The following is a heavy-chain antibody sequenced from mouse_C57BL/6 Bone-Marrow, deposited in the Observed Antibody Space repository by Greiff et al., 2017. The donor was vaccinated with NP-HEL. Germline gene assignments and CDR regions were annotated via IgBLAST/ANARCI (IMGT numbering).Heavy chain of an antibody. CDR1: GFTFSSYG. D-gene: IGHD2-5*01. CDR2: ISSGGSYT. J-gene: IGHJ2*01. CDR3: ARHYYSNYFDY. V-gene: IGHV5-6*01. Sequence: EVNVVESGGDLVKPGGSLKLSCAASGFTFSSYGMSWVRQTPDKRLEWVANISSGGSYTYYPDSVKGRFTISRDNAKNTLYLQMSSLKSEDTAMYYCARHYYSNYFDYWGQGTTLTVSS.